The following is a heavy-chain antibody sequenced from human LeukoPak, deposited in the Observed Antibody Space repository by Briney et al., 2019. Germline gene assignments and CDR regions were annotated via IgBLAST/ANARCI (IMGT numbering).Heavy chain of an antibody. CDR1: GFTLSIYS. D-gene: IGHD3-22*01. V-gene: IGHV3-21*01. J-gene: IGHJ4*02. CDR2: ISSSSYI. Sequence: PGGSLRLSCAASGFTLSIYSMNWLRQAPGKGLESVSSISSSSYIYYADSVKGRFTISRDNVKNSLYLQMDSLRAEDMSVYYCARDNDYDSSGSLDYWGQGTLVTVSS. CDR3: ARDNDYDSSGSLDY.